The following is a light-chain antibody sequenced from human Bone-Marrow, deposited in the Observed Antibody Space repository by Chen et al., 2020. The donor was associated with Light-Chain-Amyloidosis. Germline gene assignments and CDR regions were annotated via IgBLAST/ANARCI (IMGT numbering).Light chain of an antibody. Sequence: DIQMTQSPSSLSGSIGDRVTISCRASQAISNYLDWFQQKPGKPPRLLISAASNLERGVPSRFSGGGSGTDFTFTISGLQPEDVATYYCQQHDNLPFTFGGGIRVDIK. CDR3: QQHDNLPFT. J-gene: IGKJ4*01. CDR1: QAISNY. V-gene: IGKV1-33*01. CDR2: AAS.